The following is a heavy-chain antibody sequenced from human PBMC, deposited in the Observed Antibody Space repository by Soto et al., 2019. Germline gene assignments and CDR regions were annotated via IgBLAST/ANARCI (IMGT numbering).Heavy chain of an antibody. CDR1: GCSISSSSYY. J-gene: IGHJ4*02. Sequence: ETLSLTCTVSGCSISSSSYYWGWIRQPPGKGLEWIGSIYYSGSTYYNPSLKSRVTISVDTSKNQFSLKLSSVTAADTAVYYCATQSSDYGDYAPPLFDYWGQGTLVTVSS. D-gene: IGHD4-17*01. V-gene: IGHV4-39*01. CDR2: IYYSGST. CDR3: ATQSSDYGDYAPPLFDY.